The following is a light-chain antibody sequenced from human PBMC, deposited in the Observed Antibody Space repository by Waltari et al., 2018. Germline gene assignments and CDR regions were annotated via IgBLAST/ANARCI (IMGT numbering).Light chain of an antibody. CDR1: HTIGRY. V-gene: IGKV3-20*01. CDR3: QNHERLPAT. Sequence: EIMLTQSPGTLSFSPGERATLSCRASHTIGRYLVCYQQNPGQAPRLLMYEASRRATGIPDRFSGSGSGTDFSLTISRLEPEDFAVYYCQNHERLPATFGQGTKVEIK. CDR2: EAS. J-gene: IGKJ1*01.